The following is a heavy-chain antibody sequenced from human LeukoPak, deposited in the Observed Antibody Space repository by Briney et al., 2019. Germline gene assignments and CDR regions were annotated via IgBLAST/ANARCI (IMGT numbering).Heavy chain of an antibody. CDR1: SGSISSSSW. Sequence: SETLSLTCAVSSGSISSSSWWSWVRQPPGKGLEWIGEIYHSGSTNYNPSLKSRVTISADQSKNQFSLKLNSVTAADTAVYYCARARIDWLLVFDYWGQGTLVTVSS. CDR2: IYHSGST. CDR3: ARARIDWLLVFDY. J-gene: IGHJ4*02. V-gene: IGHV4-4*02. D-gene: IGHD3-9*01.